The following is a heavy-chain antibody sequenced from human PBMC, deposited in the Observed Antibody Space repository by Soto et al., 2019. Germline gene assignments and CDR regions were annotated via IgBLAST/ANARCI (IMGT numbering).Heavy chain of an antibody. J-gene: IGHJ6*03. Sequence: EVQRAESGGGLAQPGGSLRLSCAASGFTLSGYAKDWVRQAPGKGLEYVSGISSNGVGTYYANSVQGRFTISRDNSKNTVYLQMGSLRPEDMAVYYCARRARPDFYYMDVWGKRTTVTVSS. CDR1: GFTLSGYA. V-gene: IGHV3-64*01. CDR2: ISSNGVGT. D-gene: IGHD6-6*01. CDR3: ARRARPDFYYMDV.